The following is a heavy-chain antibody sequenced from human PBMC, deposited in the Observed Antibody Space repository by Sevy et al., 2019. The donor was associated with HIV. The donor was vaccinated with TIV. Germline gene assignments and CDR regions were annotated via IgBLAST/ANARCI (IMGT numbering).Heavy chain of an antibody. D-gene: IGHD3-22*01. CDR1: GFTFSSYW. Sequence: GESLKISCAASGFTFSSYWMNWVRQAPGKGLEWVANIKQDGSEKYYVDSVKGRFTISRDNAKNSLYLQMNSLRAGDTAGYYCEGGYYYDSSGYLGYWGQGTLVTVSS. CDR3: EGGYYYDSSGYLGY. CDR2: IKQDGSEK. J-gene: IGHJ4*02. V-gene: IGHV3-7*01.